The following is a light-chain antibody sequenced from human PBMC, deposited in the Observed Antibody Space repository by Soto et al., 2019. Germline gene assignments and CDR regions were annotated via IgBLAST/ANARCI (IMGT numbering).Light chain of an antibody. CDR1: SSDVGGYNY. V-gene: IGLV2-8*01. J-gene: IGLJ2*01. Sequence: QSALTQPPSASGSPGQSVTISCTGTSSDVGGYNYVSWYQQHPGKAPKLMIYEVTKRPSGVPDRFSGSESDNTASLTVSGRQAEDEAEYYCSSYAGSNNVVFGGGTKLTVL. CDR3: SSYAGSNNVV. CDR2: EVT.